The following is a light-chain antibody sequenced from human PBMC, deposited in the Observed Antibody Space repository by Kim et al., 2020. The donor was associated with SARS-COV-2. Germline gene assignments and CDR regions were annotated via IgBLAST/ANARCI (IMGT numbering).Light chain of an antibody. V-gene: IGLV2-11*01. J-gene: IGLJ3*02. CDR1: SSDVGGYNY. CDR2: DVS. CDR3: CSYAGSYTFEV. Sequence: QSALTQPRSVSGSPGQSVTISCTRTSSDVGGYNYVSWYQQHPGKAPKLMIYDVSKRPSGVPDRFSGSKSGNTASLTISGLQAEDEADYYCCSYAGSYTFEVFGGGTQLTVL.